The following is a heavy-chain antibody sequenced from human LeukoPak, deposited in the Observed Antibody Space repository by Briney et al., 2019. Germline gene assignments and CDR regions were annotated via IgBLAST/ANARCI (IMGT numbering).Heavy chain of an antibody. V-gene: IGHV4-61*02. D-gene: IGHD3-10*01. Sequence: PSETLSLTCTVSGGSISSGSYYWSWIRQPARKGLGWIGRIYISGSTNYYHSLKSRVTISVETSKNQFSLKLSSVTAADTAVYYCARVRPGHDAFDIWGQGTMVSVSS. CDR2: IYISGST. J-gene: IGHJ3*02. CDR3: ARVRPGHDAFDI. CDR1: GGSISSGSYY.